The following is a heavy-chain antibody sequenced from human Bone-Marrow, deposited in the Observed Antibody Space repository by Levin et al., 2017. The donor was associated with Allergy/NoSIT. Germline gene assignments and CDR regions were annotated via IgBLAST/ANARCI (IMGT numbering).Heavy chain of an antibody. D-gene: IGHD3-10*01. V-gene: IGHV4-30-4*01. J-gene: IGHJ4*02. CDR2: IYYSGST. CDR1: GASITSGDHY. Sequence: KPSETLSLTCSVSGASITSGDHYWSWIRQSPGKGLEWIGYIYYSGSTYYNPSLMTRITISLDPSKNHFSLKLRSVTVADTAVYYCASLSYYYGAGTHPDDDYWGQGALVIVSS. CDR3: ASLSYYYGAGTHPDDDY.